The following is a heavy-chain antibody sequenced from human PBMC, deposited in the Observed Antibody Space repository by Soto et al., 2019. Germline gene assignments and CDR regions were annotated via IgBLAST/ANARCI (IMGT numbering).Heavy chain of an antibody. CDR1: GFTFSSYA. J-gene: IGHJ4*02. Sequence: GGSLRLSCAASGFTFSSYAMHWVRQAPGKGLEYVSAISSNGGSTYYANSVKGRFTISRDNSKNTLYLQMGSLRAEDMAVYYCARGDYDWSGYSYWGQGTLVTVSS. D-gene: IGHD3-3*01. CDR3: ARGDYDWSGYSY. CDR2: ISSNGGST. V-gene: IGHV3-64*01.